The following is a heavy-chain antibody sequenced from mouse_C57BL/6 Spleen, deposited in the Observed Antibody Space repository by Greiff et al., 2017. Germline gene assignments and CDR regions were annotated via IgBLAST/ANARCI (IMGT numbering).Heavy chain of an antibody. D-gene: IGHD2-3*01. CDR1: GYAFSSSW. V-gene: IGHV1-82*01. CDR2: IYPGDGDT. Sequence: VMLVESGPELVKPGASVKISCKASGYAFSSSWMNWVKQRPGKGLEWIGRIYPGDGDTNYNGKFKGKATLTADKSSSTAYMQLSSLTSEDSAVYFCARTYDGYYLDYWGQGTTLTVSS. J-gene: IGHJ2*01. CDR3: ARTYDGYYLDY.